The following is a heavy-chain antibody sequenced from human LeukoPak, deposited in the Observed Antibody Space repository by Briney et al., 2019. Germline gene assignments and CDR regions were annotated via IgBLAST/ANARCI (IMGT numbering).Heavy chain of an antibody. J-gene: IGHJ4*02. CDR3: ARVNGDYVFGDYIDY. V-gene: IGHV4-59*01. Sequence: SETLSLTCTVSGDSISSYYWSWIRQPPGKGLECIGYIYYTGNTNYNPSLKSRVTISVDTSKNQFSLKVSSVTAADTAVYYCARVNGDYVFGDYIDYWGQGTLVTVSS. CDR1: GDSISSYY. D-gene: IGHD4-17*01. CDR2: IYYTGNT.